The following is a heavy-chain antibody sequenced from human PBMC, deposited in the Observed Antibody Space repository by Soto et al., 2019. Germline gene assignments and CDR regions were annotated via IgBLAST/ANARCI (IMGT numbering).Heavy chain of an antibody. D-gene: IGHD3-22*01. Sequence: PSETLSLTCTVSGGSISSYYWSWIRQPPGKGLERIGYIYYSGSTNYNPSLKSRVTISVDTSKNQFSLKLSSVTAADTAVYYCARGEYYYDSSGYYQYWFDPWGQGTLVTVSS. CDR1: GGSISSYY. J-gene: IGHJ5*02. CDR3: ARGEYYYDSSGYYQYWFDP. CDR2: IYYSGST. V-gene: IGHV4-59*01.